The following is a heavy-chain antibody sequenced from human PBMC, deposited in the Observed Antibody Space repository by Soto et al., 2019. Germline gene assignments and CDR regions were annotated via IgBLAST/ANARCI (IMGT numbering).Heavy chain of an antibody. CDR1: SGSISSSNYY. D-gene: IGHD1-26*01. Sequence: LQLQESGPGLVKPSETLSLTCSVSSGSISSSNYYWGWIRQPPGKGLEWIGSIHYSGSTYYNPSLKSRVTISVDTSKNQFSLMLSSVTAADTAVYYCARQNSWSGSSPIDYWGQGTLVTVSS. V-gene: IGHV4-39*01. J-gene: IGHJ4*02. CDR2: IHYSGST. CDR3: ARQNSWSGSSPIDY.